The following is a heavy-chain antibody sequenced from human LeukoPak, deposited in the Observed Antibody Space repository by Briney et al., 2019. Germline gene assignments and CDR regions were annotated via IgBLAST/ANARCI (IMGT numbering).Heavy chain of an antibody. CDR3: ARTGRSSGWYWFDP. CDR2: IIPIFGTA. D-gene: IGHD6-19*01. CDR1: GGTFSSYA. J-gene: IGHJ5*02. Sequence: ASVKVSCKASGGTFSSYAISWVRQALGQGLEWMGGIIPIFGTANYAQKFQGRVTITADESTSTAYMELSSLRSEDTAVYYCARTGRSSGWYWFDPWGQGTLVTVSS. V-gene: IGHV1-69*13.